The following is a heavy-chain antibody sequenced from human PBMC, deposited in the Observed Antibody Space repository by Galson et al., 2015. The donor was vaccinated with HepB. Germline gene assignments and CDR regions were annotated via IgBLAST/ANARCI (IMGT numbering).Heavy chain of an antibody. V-gene: IGHV3-30*04. J-gene: IGHJ6*02. CDR2: ISHDTNNK. CDR1: GFTFSSYA. Sequence: SLRLSCAGSGFTFSSYAMHWVRQAPGKGLEWVAAISHDTNNKYYADPVKGRFSISRDNSKNTLYLQMNSLRTEDTAVYYCARADSSGWYYYYYGMDAWGQGTTVTVSS. D-gene: IGHD6-19*01. CDR3: ARADSSGWYYYYYGMDA.